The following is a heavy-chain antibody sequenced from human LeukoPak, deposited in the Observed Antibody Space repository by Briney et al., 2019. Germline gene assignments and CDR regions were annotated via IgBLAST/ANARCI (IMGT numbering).Heavy chain of an antibody. CDR1: GGSFSGYY. V-gene: IGHV4-34*01. D-gene: IGHD6-13*01. Sequence: SETLSLTCAVYGGSFSGYYWRWIRQPPGKGLEWIGEINHSGSTNYNPSLKSRVTISVDTSKNQFSLKLSSVTAADTAVYYCARGKARRGSSSWQTNLYFDYWGQGTLVTVSS. CDR2: INHSGST. J-gene: IGHJ4*02. CDR3: ARGKARRGSSSWQTNLYFDY.